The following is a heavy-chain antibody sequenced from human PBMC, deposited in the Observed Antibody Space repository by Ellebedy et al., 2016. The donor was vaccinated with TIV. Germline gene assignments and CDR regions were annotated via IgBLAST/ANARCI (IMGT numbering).Heavy chain of an antibody. CDR1: KFTVSYNY. Sequence: GGSLRLSCAASKFTVSYNYMNWVRQAPGKGPEWVSGIYTDESTYYADSVKGRFTIPRDNSKNTLYLQMNSLRTEDTAIYYCARASFYDVDLSGWYFDLWGRGTLVTVSS. CDR3: ARASFYDVDLSGWYFDL. V-gene: IGHV3-66*01. D-gene: IGHD3-10*02. CDR2: IYTDEST. J-gene: IGHJ2*01.